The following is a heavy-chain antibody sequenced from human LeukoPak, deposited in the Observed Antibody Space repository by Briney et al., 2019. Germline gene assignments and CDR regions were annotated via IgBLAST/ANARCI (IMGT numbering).Heavy chain of an antibody. D-gene: IGHD3-22*01. CDR1: EFTFSSYA. Sequence: PGGSLRLSCAVSEFTFSSYAMSWVRQASGKGLEWVSAISGSGGSTYYADSVKGRFTISRDNSKNTLYLQMNSLRAEDTDVYYCAKVGSYYYDSSGYYYDYWGQGTLVTVSS. CDR2: ISGSGGST. CDR3: AKVGSYYYDSSGYYYDY. J-gene: IGHJ4*02. V-gene: IGHV3-23*01.